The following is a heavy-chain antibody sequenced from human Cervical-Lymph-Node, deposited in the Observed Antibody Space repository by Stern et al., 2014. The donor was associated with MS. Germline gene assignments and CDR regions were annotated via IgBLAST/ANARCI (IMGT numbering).Heavy chain of an antibody. D-gene: IGHD2-2*01. CDR3: AHGFNGCYWADY. CDR1: GFSLKTNAMC. J-gene: IGHJ4*02. CDR2: IHGDDEK. Sequence: SGPALVKPTETLTLTCTFSGFSLKTNAMCVSWIRQSPGKALEWLARIHGDDEKYYSRTLETRLTISKDTSTNQVVLTMANMDPVDSGTYFGAHGFNGCYWADYWGQGTLVAVSS. V-gene: IGHV2-70*11.